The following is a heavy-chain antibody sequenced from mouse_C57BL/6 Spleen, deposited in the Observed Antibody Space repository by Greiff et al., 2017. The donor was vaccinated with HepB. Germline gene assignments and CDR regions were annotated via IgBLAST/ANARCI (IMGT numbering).Heavy chain of an antibody. V-gene: IGHV1-50*01. CDR2: IDPSDSYT. Sequence: VQLQQPGAELVKPGASVKLSCKASGYTFTSYWMQWVKQRPGQGLEWIGEIDPSDSYTNYNQKFKDKSTLTVDTSSSTAYMQLRSLTSEDSAVYYCARFDGYYLFDYWGQGTTLTVSS. CDR1: GYTFTSYW. J-gene: IGHJ2*01. CDR3: ARFDGYYLFDY. D-gene: IGHD2-3*01.